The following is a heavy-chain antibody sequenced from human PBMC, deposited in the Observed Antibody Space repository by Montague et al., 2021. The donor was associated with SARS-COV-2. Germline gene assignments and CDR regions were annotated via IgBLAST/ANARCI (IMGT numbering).Heavy chain of an antibody. CDR2: INTNTGNP. Sequence: SVKVSCKASGYTFTSYAMNWVRQAPGQGLEWMGWINTNTGNPTYAQGFTGRFVFSLDTSVSTAYLQISSLKAEDTAVYYCARGDCSSTSCYHGARLGAFDIWGQGTMVTVSS. V-gene: IGHV7-4-1*02. J-gene: IGHJ3*02. CDR1: GYTFTSYA. CDR3: ARGDCSSTSCYHGARLGAFDI. D-gene: IGHD2-2*01.